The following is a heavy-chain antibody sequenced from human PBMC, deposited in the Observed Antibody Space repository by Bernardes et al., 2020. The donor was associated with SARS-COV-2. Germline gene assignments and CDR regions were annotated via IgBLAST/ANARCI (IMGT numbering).Heavy chain of an antibody. CDR2: FDPEDGET. D-gene: IGHD3-10*01. CDR3: ATGRLWFGEPTGWFDP. Sequence: ASVKVSCKVSGYTLTELSMHWVRQAPGKGLEWMGGFDPEDGETIYAQKFQGRVTMTEDTSTDTAYMELSSLRSEDTAVYYCATGRLWFGEPTGWFDPWGQETLVTVSS. CDR1: GYTLTELS. J-gene: IGHJ5*02. V-gene: IGHV1-24*01.